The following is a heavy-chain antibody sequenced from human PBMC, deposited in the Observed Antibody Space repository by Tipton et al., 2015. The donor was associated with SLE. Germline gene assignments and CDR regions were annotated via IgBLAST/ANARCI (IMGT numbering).Heavy chain of an antibody. Sequence: TLSLTCTVSGGSISSHYWNWIRQPPGKGLEWIGYIYYSGSTNYDPSLKSRLTISVDTSKNQFSLKLNSVTPADTAVYYCARVGGKRGVAQWGPFDHRGQVSLFILPS. D-gene: IGHD1-26*01. CDR3: ARVGGKRGVAQWGPFDH. CDR2: IYYSGST. V-gene: IGHV4-59*11. CDR1: GGSISSHY. J-gene: IGHJ4*02.